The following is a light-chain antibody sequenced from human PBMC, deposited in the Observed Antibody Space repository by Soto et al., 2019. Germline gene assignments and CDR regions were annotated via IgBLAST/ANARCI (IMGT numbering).Light chain of an antibody. Sequence: DIQMTQSPSSLSASLGDRVTISCRASQSFSNNLNWYQQKAGKAPRLLIFDASSLEGGVPSRFSGSGSGTEFTLTITSLQPDDFATYYCQQYYSHLMWTFGQGTKVDIK. J-gene: IGKJ1*01. V-gene: IGKV1-5*01. CDR3: QQYYSHLMWT. CDR1: QSFSNN. CDR2: DAS.